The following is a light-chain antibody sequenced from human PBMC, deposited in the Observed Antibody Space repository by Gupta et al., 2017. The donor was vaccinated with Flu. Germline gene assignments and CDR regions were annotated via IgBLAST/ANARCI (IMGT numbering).Light chain of an antibody. CDR3: QQYGTSAWYT. V-gene: IGKV3-20*01. CDR2: GAS. CDR1: QTISNNY. J-gene: IGKJ2*01. Sequence: DIVLTQSPGTLSLSPGERATLSCRASQTISNNYLAWYQQKPGQAPRLLLYGASSRATGIPDKFIGSGSGTDFTLTISRLEPEDFAVYYCQQYGTSAWYTFGQGTKLEI.